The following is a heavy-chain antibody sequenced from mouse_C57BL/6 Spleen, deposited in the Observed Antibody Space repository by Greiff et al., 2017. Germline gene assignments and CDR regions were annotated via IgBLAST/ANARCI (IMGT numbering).Heavy chain of an antibody. D-gene: IGHD4-1*01. CDR3: TSGGLTGTSGGYYYAMDY. CDR2: IDPETGGT. V-gene: IGHV1-15*01. CDR1: GYTFTDYE. Sequence: QFQLQQSGAELVRPGASVTLSCKASGYTFTDYEMHWVKQTPVHGLEWIGAIDPETGGTAYNQKFKGKAILTADKSSSTAYMELRSLTSEDSAVYYCTSGGLTGTSGGYYYAMDYWGQGTSVTVSS. J-gene: IGHJ4*01.